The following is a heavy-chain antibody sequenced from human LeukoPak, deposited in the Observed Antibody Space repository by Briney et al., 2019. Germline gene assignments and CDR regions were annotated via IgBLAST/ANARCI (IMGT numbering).Heavy chain of an antibody. Sequence: AGGSLRLSCTASGFTFGTYAMNWVRQAPGKGLQWVALIIGNAATIAYADSVRGRLTISRDNSKNTLYLQMNSLRVEDTDVYYCVKDRTPDGYYSVDSWGQGILAHVSS. CDR3: VKDRTPDGYYSVDS. CDR1: GFTFGTYA. J-gene: IGHJ4*02. D-gene: IGHD3-3*01. V-gene: IGHV3-23*01. CDR2: IIGNAATI.